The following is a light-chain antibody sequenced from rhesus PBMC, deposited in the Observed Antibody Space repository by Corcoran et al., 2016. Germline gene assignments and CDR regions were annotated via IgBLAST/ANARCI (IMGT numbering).Light chain of an antibody. CDR1: QSVGSN. V-gene: IGKV3-53*01. J-gene: IGKJ2*01. CDR3: QHYTTSPPYS. Sequence: QVILTQSPAILSLSPGERATLSCRASQSVGSNLAWYQKKPGQAPRLLIYGASSRAICIPDRFSGSGSGTEFTLPISRLEPEDFAMYSCQHYTTSPPYSFGQGTKVEIK. CDR2: GAS.